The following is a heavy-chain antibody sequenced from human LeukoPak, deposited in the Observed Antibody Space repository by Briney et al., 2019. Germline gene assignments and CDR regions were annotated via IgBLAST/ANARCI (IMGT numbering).Heavy chain of an antibody. CDR2: ISAYNGNT. CDR3: ARVDVVVVAAPAGAFDI. D-gene: IGHD2-15*01. CDR1: GYTFASYG. Sequence: ASVKVSCKASGYTFASYGISWVRQAPGQGLEWMGWISAYNGNTNYAQKLQGRVTMTTDTSTSTAYMELRSLRSDDTAVYYCARVDVVVVAAPAGAFDIWGQGTMVTVSS. J-gene: IGHJ3*02. V-gene: IGHV1-18*01.